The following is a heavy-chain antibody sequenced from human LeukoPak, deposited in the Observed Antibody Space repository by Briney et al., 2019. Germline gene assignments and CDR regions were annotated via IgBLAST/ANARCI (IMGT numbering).Heavy chain of an antibody. V-gene: IGHV3-43D*03. CDR3: AKDSGYESNMISSTPAGYYYMDV. D-gene: IGHD5-12*01. CDR1: GFTFDDYA. Sequence: EGSLRLSCAASGFTFDDYAMHWVRQAPGKGLEWVSLISWDGGSTYYADSVKGRFTISRDNSKNSLYLQMNSLRAEDTALYYCAKDSGYESNMISSTPAGYYYMDVWGKGTTVTVSS. J-gene: IGHJ6*03. CDR2: ISWDGGST.